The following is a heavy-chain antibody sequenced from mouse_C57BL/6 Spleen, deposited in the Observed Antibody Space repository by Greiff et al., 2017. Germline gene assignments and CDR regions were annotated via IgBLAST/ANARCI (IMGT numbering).Heavy chain of an antibody. J-gene: IGHJ3*01. CDR3: APSSFIKREWFAY. CDR2: IDPANGNT. Sequence: VQLQQSVAELVRPGASVKLSCTASGFNIKNPYMHWVKQRPEPGLEWIGRIDPANGNTKYAPKFKGKATITADTSSNTAYLQLHSLTSEDTASYFCAPSSFIKREWFAYWGQGTLVTVSA. CDR1: GFNIKNPY. V-gene: IGHV14-3*01. D-gene: IGHD1-1*01.